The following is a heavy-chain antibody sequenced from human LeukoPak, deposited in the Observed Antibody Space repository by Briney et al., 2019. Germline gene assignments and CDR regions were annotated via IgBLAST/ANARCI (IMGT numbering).Heavy chain of an antibody. J-gene: IGHJ4*02. CDR2: IYYSGST. Sequence: SETLSLTCTVSGGSISSSSYYWGWIRQPPGKGLEWIGSIYYSGSTYYNPSLKSRVTISVDTSKNQFSLKLSSVTAADTAVYYCARGLWFGDENPPYSDYWGQGILVTVSS. V-gene: IGHV4-39*01. CDR3: ARGLWFGDENPPYSDY. D-gene: IGHD3-10*01. CDR1: GGSISSSSYY.